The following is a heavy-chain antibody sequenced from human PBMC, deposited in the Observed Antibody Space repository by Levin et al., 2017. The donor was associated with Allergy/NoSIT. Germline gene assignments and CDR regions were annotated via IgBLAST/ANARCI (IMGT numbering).Heavy chain of an antibody. CDR3: GRYSYCSGDNCCPTP. CDR2: IRSKAFGGTT. V-gene: IGHV3-49*03. D-gene: IGHD2-15*01. Sequence: AGGSLRLSCTASGFTFGDYAMSWFRQAPGKGLEWLGFIRSKAFGGTTEYAASVKGRLTISRDDSKSSAYLEMNSLKTEDTAVYYCGRYSYCSGDNCCPTPWGQGTLVTVSS. J-gene: IGHJ5*02. CDR1: GFTFGDYA.